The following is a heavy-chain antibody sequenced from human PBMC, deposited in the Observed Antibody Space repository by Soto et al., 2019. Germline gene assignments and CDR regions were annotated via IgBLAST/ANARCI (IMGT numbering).Heavy chain of an antibody. CDR2: LYWDDDI. J-gene: IGHJ5*02. D-gene: IGHD3-10*01. V-gene: IGHV2-5*02. CDR3: VHSRSKGDFDL. Sequence: QITLKESGPPLVKPTQTLTLTCTFSGFSLSTTGMGVGWIRQPPGKALEWLALLYWDDDIHYSPSLKSRLTITKDTSKNQVVLTMTNMDPVDTATYYCVHSRSKGDFDLWGQGTLVTVSS. CDR1: GFSLSTTGMG.